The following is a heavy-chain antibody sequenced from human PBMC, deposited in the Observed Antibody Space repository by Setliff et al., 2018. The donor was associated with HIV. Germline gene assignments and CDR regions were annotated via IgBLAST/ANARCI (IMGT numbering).Heavy chain of an antibody. Sequence: ASVKVSCKASGYTFTSYGISWVRQAPGQGLEWMGWISAYNGNTNYAQKLQGRVTMTTDTSTSTAYMELRSLRSDDTAVYYCARDLISSGRRLIAVAGHGGGYWGQGTLVTVSS. V-gene: IGHV1-18*01. D-gene: IGHD6-19*01. J-gene: IGHJ4*02. CDR1: GYTFTSYG. CDR3: ARDLISSGRRLIAVAGHGGGY. CDR2: ISAYNGNT.